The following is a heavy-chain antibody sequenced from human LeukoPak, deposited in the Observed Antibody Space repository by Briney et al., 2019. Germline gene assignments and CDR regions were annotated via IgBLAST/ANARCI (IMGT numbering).Heavy chain of an antibody. CDR1: GVILSSYA. J-gene: IGHJ4*02. V-gene: IGHV3-23*01. CDR2: IGAGDTGT. CDR3: AKEAYRVGRPLFDY. D-gene: IGHD1-26*01. Sequence: GGSLRLSCAASGVILSSYAMSWVRQTPEKGLEWVSGIGAGDTGTYYADSVKGRFTMSRDISKNTLYLEMNSLRVEDTAVYYCAKEAYRVGRPLFDYWGQGTLVTVSS.